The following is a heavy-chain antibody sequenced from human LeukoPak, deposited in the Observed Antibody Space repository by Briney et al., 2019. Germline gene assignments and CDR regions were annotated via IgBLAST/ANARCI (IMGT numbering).Heavy chain of an antibody. J-gene: IGHJ4*02. Sequence: ASVKVSCKASGYTFTGYYMHWVRQAPEQGLEWMGWINPNSGGTNYAQKFQGWVTMTRDTSISTAYMELSRLRSDNTAVYYCARGSTPRIAVAGSHYDYWGQGTLVTVSS. D-gene: IGHD6-19*01. CDR3: ARGSTPRIAVAGSHYDY. CDR1: GYTFTGYY. CDR2: INPNSGGT. V-gene: IGHV1-2*04.